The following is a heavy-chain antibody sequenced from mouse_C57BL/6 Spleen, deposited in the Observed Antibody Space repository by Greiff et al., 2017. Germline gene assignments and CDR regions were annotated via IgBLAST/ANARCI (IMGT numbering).Heavy chain of an antibody. CDR1: GFTFSDYG. D-gene: IGHD2-4*01. J-gene: IGHJ2*01. Sequence: EVKLQESGGGLVKPGGSLKLSCAASGFTFSDYGMHWVRQAPEKGLEWVAYISSGSSTIYYADTVKGRFTISRDNAKNTLFLQMTSLTSEDTAMYYCARTYEYVLDYWGKGTTLTVSS. CDR2: ISSGSSTI. V-gene: IGHV5-17*01. CDR3: ARTYEYVLDY.